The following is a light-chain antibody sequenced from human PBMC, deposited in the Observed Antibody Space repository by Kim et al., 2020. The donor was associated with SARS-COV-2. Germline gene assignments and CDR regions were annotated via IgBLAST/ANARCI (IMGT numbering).Light chain of an antibody. J-gene: IGKJ2*01. Sequence: EIGLTQSPGTLSLSPGERATLSCRASQSVSSSHLAWYQQKPGQAPRLLLSGASSRATGIPDRFSGSGSGTDFTLTISGLEPEDFAVYYCQQFGSSYTFGQGTKLEI. V-gene: IGKV3-20*01. CDR3: QQFGSSYT. CDR2: GAS. CDR1: QSVSSSH.